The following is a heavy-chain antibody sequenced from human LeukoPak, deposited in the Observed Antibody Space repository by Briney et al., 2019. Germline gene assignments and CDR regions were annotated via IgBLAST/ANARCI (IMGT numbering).Heavy chain of an antibody. CDR1: GFTFSTYS. CDR2: ISWNSGTI. V-gene: IGHV3-9*01. J-gene: IGHJ3*02. CDR3: VKGAAYHLGDAFDI. Sequence: GGSLRLSCAASGFTFSTYSMNWVRQAPGKGLGWVSGISWNSGTIGYADSVKGRFTISRDNAKNSLYLQMNSLRAEDTALYYCVKGAAYHLGDAFDIWGQGTMVAVSS. D-gene: IGHD2-15*01.